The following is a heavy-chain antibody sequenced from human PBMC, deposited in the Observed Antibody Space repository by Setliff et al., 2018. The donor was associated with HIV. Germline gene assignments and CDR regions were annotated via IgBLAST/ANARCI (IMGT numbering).Heavy chain of an antibody. CDR2: IYHSGFT. J-gene: IGHJ5*02. CDR1: GGSISSSTYY. V-gene: IGHV4-39*01. CDR3: ARVPVPGANWFDP. Sequence: SETLSLTCSVSGGSISSSTYYWGWIRQPPGQGLEWIGSIYHSGFTYHNPSLKSRITLSVDTSKNQFSLKLISVTAADQGVYYCARVPVPGANWFDPWGLGTLVTVSS.